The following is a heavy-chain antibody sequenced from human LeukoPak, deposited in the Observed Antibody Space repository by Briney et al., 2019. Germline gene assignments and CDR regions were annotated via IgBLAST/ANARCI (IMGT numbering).Heavy chain of an antibody. V-gene: IGHV3-73*01. CDR3: TRHSNQNYYDSSGYVDDAFDI. CDR1: GFTFSGSA. CDR2: IRSKANSYAT. Sequence: GGSLKLSCAASGFTFSGSAMHWVRQASGKGLEWVGRIRSKANSYATAYAASVKGRFTISRDDSKNTAYLQVNSLKTEDTAVYYCTRHSNQNYYDSSGYVDDAFDIWGQGTMVTVSS. D-gene: IGHD3-22*01. J-gene: IGHJ3*02.